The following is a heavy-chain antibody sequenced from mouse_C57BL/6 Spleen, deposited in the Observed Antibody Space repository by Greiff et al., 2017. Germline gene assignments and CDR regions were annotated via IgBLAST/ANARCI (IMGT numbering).Heavy chain of an antibody. CDR3: ARDGGSGIFDY. Sequence: EVQVVESGGGLVKPGGSLKLSCAASGFTFSSYAMSWVRQTPEKRLEWVATISDGGSYTYYPDNVKGRFTISRDNAKNNLYLQMSHLKSEDTALXYCARDGGSGIFDYWGQGTTLTVAS. V-gene: IGHV5-4*01. CDR1: GFTFSSYA. J-gene: IGHJ2*01. CDR2: ISDGGSYT. D-gene: IGHD3-1*01.